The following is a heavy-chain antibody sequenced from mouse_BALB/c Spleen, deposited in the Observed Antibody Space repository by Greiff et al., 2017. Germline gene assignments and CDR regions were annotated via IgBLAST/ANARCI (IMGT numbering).Heavy chain of an antibody. D-gene: IGHD2-1*01. V-gene: IGHV14-1*02. CDR1: GFNIKDYY. CDR2: IDPENGNT. J-gene: IGHJ2*01. Sequence: EVQLQQSGAELVRPGALVKLSCKASGFNIKDYYMHWVKQRPEQGLEWIGWIDPENGNTIYDPKFQGKASITADTSSNTAYLQLSSLTSEDTAVYYCAMGGNPFDYWGQGTTLTVSS. CDR3: AMGGNPFDY.